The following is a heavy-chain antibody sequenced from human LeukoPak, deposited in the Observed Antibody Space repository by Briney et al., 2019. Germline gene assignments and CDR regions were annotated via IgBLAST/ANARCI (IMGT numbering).Heavy chain of an antibody. CDR3: VRNKNGDYGHEYFQH. J-gene: IGHJ1*01. CDR2: IWYDGSNK. CDR1: GFTFSSYG. Sequence: PGRSLRLSCAASGFTFSSYGMHWVRQAPGKGLEWVAVIWYDGSNKYYADSVKGRFTISRDNSKNTLYLQMNSLRAEDTAVYYCVRNKNGDYGHEYFQHWGQGTLVTVSS. D-gene: IGHD4-17*01. V-gene: IGHV3-33*01.